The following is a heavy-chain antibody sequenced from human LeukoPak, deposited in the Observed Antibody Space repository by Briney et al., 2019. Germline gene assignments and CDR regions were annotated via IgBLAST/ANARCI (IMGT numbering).Heavy chain of an antibody. V-gene: IGHV4-38-2*01. CDR1: GYSISSGYY. J-gene: IGHJ5*02. CDR2: IYHSGST. CDR3: ARQGGSGYDNNWFDP. Sequence: PSETLSLTCAVSGYSISSGYYWGWIRQPPGKGLEWIGSIYHSGSTYYNPSLKSRVTISVDTSKNQFSLKLSFVTAADTAVYYCARQGGSGYDNNWFDPWGQGTLVTVSS. D-gene: IGHD3-22*01.